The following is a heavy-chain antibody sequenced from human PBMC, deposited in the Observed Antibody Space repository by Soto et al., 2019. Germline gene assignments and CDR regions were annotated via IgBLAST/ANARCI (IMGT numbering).Heavy chain of an antibody. CDR2: ISSSSSYI. J-gene: IGHJ3*02. V-gene: IGHV3-21*01. CDR3: ARDRSYGDSWDAFDI. Sequence: EVQLVESGGGLVKPGGSLRLSCAASGFTFSSYSMNWVRQAPGKGLEWVSSISSSSSYIYYADSVKGRFTISRDNAKNSLYLQMNRLRAEDTAVYYCARDRSYGDSWDAFDIWGQGTMVTVSS. CDR1: GFTFSSYS. D-gene: IGHD4-17*01.